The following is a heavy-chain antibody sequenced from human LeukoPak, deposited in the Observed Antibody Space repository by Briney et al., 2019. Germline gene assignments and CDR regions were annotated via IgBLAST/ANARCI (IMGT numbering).Heavy chain of an antibody. CDR2: ISSNGVFT. J-gene: IGHJ4*02. V-gene: IGHV3-64*05. D-gene: IGHD3-3*01. CDR3: VKENGQSAFDY. CDR1: GFTFGSYS. Sequence: PGGSLRLSCADSGFTFGSYSMNWVRQAPGKGLEYVSGISSNGVFTYYADSVKGRFTISRDNSKNTLYVQMSSVRVEDTAVYYCVKENGQSAFDYWGQGTLVTVSS.